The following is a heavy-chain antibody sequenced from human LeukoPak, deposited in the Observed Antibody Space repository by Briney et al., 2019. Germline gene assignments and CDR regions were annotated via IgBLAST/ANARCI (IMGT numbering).Heavy chain of an antibody. CDR2: TYYRSKLYN. D-gene: IGHD2-8*02. Sequence: SQTLSLTCAISVESVSSKSAAWVWIRQSPSRGLEWLGRTYYRSKLYNDYAFSVKSRITINPDTSKNQFSLQLNSVTPEDTAVYYCASETCAGGACYGGFDYWGQGILVTVSS. J-gene: IGHJ4*02. CDR3: ASETCAGGACYGGFDY. V-gene: IGHV6-1*01. CDR1: VESVSSKSAA.